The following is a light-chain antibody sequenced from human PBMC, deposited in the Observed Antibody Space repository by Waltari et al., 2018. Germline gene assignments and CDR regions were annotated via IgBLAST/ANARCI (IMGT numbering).Light chain of an antibody. V-gene: IGKV3-20*01. J-gene: IGKJ1*01. Sequence: EIVLTQSPGTLSLSPGERATLSCRASQSVSNIYLAWYQRKPGQAPRLLIYGASTRATGIPDRFSGSGSGTDFTLTISRLEPEDFAVYYCQQCVSSPQTFGQGTKVEIK. CDR3: QQCVSSPQT. CDR2: GAS. CDR1: QSVSNIY.